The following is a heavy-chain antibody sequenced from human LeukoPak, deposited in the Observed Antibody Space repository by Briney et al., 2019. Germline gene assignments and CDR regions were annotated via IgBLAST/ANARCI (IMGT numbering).Heavy chain of an antibody. CDR2: ISGSGGST. D-gene: IGHD6-19*01. V-gene: IGHV3-23*01. CDR3: AKALSGWSYSPLLDY. J-gene: IGHJ4*02. CDR1: GFTFSSYA. Sequence: GGSLRLSCAASGFTFSSYAMSWLRQAPGKGLEWVSAISGSGGSTYYADSVKGRFTISRDNSKDTLYLQMNSLRAEDTAVYYCAKALSGWSYSPLLDYWGQGTLVTVSS.